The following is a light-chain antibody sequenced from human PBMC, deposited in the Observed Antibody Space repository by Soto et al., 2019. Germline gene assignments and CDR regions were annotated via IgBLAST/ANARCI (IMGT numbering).Light chain of an antibody. CDR1: QSVSTW. J-gene: IGKJ1*01. Sequence: DIQMTQSPSTLSASVGDRVTITCRASQSVSTWLAWYQQKPGKAPNLLMYKASNIESGLPSRFSGSGSWTEFTLTISNLQPDDFATYYCQQYTSYSWTFGQGTKEEIQ. CDR2: KAS. CDR3: QQYTSYSWT. V-gene: IGKV1-5*03.